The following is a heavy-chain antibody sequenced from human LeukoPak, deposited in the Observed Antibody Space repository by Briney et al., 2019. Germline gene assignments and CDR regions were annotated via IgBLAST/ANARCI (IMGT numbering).Heavy chain of an antibody. V-gene: IGHV3-66*02. CDR1: GFTVSSNY. Sequence: GGSLRLSCAASGFTVSSNYMSWVRQAPGKGLEWVSVIYSGGSTYYADSVKGRFTISRDNSKNTLYLQMNSLRAEDTAVYYCARDLLSTVVRGDYWGQGTLVTASS. D-gene: IGHD4-23*01. CDR3: ARDLLSTVVRGDY. J-gene: IGHJ4*02. CDR2: IYSGGST.